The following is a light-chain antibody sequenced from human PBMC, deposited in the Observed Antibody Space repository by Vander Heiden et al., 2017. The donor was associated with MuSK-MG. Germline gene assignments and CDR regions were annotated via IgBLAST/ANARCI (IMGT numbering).Light chain of an antibody. J-gene: IGKJ1*01. CDR1: QTVTNN. V-gene: IGKV3-15*01. CDR3: HQAWT. Sequence: EQVVTQSPATLSVSPGDRATLSCRASQTVTNNLAWYQKKPGQPPRLIIYGVSTRAPGIPSRFSGSGSGTEFTLTISSLQSEDFAVYYCHQAWTFAQGTKVEIK. CDR2: GVS.